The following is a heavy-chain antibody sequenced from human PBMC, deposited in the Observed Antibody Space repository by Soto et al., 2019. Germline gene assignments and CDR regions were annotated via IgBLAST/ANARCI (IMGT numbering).Heavy chain of an antibody. D-gene: IGHD2-15*01. Sequence: EVQLVESGGGLVQPGGSLRLSCAASGFTVSRNHMTWVRQAPGKGLEWVSFSNSDGSTYYADSVKGRFTISRDNSKNTVYLQMNSLRAEVTAVYYCTGAGWDYWGQGTQVAVSP. J-gene: IGHJ4*02. CDR2: SNSDGST. CDR3: TGAGWDY. V-gene: IGHV3-53*04. CDR1: GFTVSRNH.